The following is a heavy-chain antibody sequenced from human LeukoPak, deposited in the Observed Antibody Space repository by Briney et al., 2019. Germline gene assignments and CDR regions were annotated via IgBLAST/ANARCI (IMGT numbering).Heavy chain of an antibody. CDR3: EKAIFRMSIAARQRGGASPSDYYYYGMDV. J-gene: IGHJ6*02. D-gene: IGHD6-6*01. Sequence: PGGSLRLSCAASGFTFSSYGMHWVRQAPGKGLEWVAVISCDGSNKYYADSVKGRFTISRDNSKNTLYLQMNSLRAEDTAVYYCEKAIFRMSIAARQRGGASPSDYYYYGMDVWGQGTTVTVSS. CDR2: ISCDGSNK. CDR1: GFTFSSYG. V-gene: IGHV3-30*18.